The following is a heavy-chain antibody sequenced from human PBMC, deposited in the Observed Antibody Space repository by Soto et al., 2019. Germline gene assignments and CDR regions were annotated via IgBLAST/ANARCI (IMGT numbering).Heavy chain of an antibody. CDR2: IIPICGTA. CDR3: ARSRVTYYYDRSAFDI. Sequence: QVQLVQSGAEVKKPGSSVKVSCKAAGGTFSSYAISWVRQAPGQGLEWMGGIIPICGTANYAHKFQGRVKITADESTSTAYMELSSLRSEDTAVYYCARSRVTYYYDRSAFDIWGQGTMVTVSS. V-gene: IGHV1-69*01. CDR1: GGTFSSYA. J-gene: IGHJ3*02. D-gene: IGHD3-22*01.